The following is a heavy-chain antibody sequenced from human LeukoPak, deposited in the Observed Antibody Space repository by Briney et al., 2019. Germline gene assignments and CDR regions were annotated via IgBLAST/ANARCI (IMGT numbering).Heavy chain of an antibody. CDR2: ISGSGGST. Sequence: GGSLRLSCAASGFTFSSYAISWVRQAPGKGLEWVSAISGSGGSTYYADSVKGRFTISRDNSKNTLYLQMNSLRAEDTAVYYCATMITFGGVIVMDYWGQGTLVTVSS. CDR1: GFTFSSYA. D-gene: IGHD3-16*02. J-gene: IGHJ4*02. CDR3: ATMITFGGVIVMDY. V-gene: IGHV3-23*01.